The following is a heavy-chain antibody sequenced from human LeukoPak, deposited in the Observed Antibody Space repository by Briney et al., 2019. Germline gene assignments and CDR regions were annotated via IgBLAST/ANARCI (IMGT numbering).Heavy chain of an antibody. CDR1: GGSISSGSYY. CDR3: ARERRYDFWSGLGYNWFDP. V-gene: IGHV4-61*02. Sequence: PSETLSLTCTVSGGSISSGSYYWSWTRQPAGKGLEWIGRIYTSGSTNYNPSLKSRVTISVDTSKNQFSLKLSSVTAADTAVYYCARERRYDFWSGLGYNWFDPWGQGTLVTVSS. D-gene: IGHD3-3*01. CDR2: IYTSGST. J-gene: IGHJ5*02.